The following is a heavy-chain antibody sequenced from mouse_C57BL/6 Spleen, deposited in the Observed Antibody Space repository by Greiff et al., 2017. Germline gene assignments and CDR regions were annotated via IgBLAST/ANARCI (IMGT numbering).Heavy chain of an antibody. CDR1: GYTFTGYW. CDR2: ILPGSGST. V-gene: IGHV1-9*01. J-gene: IGHJ4*01. CDR3: ERSAGTGAIDD. D-gene: IGHD3-3*01. Sequence: LVESGAELMKPGASVKLSCKATGYTFTGYWIEWVKQRPGHGLEWIGEILPGSGSTNYTEKFKGQATFTADTSSNTAYMQLSSLTTENSAIYYCERSAGTGAIDDWGQGTSVTVSA.